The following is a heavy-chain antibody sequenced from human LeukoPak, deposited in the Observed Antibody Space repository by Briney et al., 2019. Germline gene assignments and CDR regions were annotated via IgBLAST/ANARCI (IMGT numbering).Heavy chain of an antibody. CDR2: IYYSGST. CDR3: AIRGYSGYGLFDY. CDR1: GGSISSYY. Sequence: PSETLSLTCTVSGGSISSYYWSWIRQPPGKGLEWIGYIYYSGSTNYNPSLKSRVTISVDTSKNQFSLKLSSVTAADTAVYYCAIRGYSGYGLFDYWGQGTLVTVSS. V-gene: IGHV4-59*01. J-gene: IGHJ4*02. D-gene: IGHD5-12*01.